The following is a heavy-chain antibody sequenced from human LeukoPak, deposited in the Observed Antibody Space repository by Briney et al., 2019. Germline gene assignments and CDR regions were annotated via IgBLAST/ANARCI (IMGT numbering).Heavy chain of an antibody. J-gene: IGHJ4*02. D-gene: IGHD3-10*01. CDR3: ARALYYYGSGSYYIRGEFDY. V-gene: IGHV3-7*01. CDR2: IKQDGSEK. Sequence: GGSLRLSCAASGFTFSSYWMSWVRQAPGKGLEWVANIKQDGSEKYYVDSVKGRFTISRDNAKNTLYLQMNSLRAEDTAVYYCARALYYYGSGSYYIRGEFDYWGQGTLVTVSS. CDR1: GFTFSSYW.